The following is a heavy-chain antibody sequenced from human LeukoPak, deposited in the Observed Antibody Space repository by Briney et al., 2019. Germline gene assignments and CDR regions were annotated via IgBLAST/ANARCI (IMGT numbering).Heavy chain of an antibody. CDR3: ARGWDYFDSSGYYPTHFDY. V-gene: IGHV3-48*01. CDR2: ISSGSTSR. D-gene: IGHD3-22*01. Sequence: GGSLRLSCAASGFTFSSYSLNWVRQAPGKGLEWISYISSGSTSRYYADSVKGRFSISRDNAKNSLYLQMNTLRAEDTAVYYCARGWDYFDSSGYYPTHFDYWGQGTLVTVSS. J-gene: IGHJ4*02. CDR1: GFTFSSYS.